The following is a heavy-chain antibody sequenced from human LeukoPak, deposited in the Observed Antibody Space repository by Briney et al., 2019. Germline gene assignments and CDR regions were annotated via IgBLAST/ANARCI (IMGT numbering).Heavy chain of an antibody. CDR3: ARTPTDNQYYYGMDV. J-gene: IGHJ6*02. V-gene: IGHV1-8*01. Sequence: GASVKVSCKASGYTFTSYDINWVRQATGQGPEWMGWMNPNSGNTGYAQKFQGRVTMTRNTSISTAYMELSSLRSEDTAVYYCARTPTDNQYYYGMDVWGQGTTVTVSS. D-gene: IGHD1-20*01. CDR2: MNPNSGNT. CDR1: GYTFTSYD.